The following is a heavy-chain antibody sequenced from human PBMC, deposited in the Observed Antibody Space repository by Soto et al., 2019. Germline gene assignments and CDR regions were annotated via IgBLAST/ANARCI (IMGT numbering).Heavy chain of an antibody. CDR2: IYWDDDK. Sequence: SGPTLVNPTQTLTLTCTFSGFSLSTSGVGVGWIRRPPGKALEWLALIYWDDDKRYSPSLKSRLTITKDTSKNQVVLTMTNMDPVDTATYYCAHFLPAAMEEAFDIWGQGTMVTVSS. J-gene: IGHJ3*02. CDR1: GFSLSTSGVG. D-gene: IGHD2-2*01. V-gene: IGHV2-5*02. CDR3: AHFLPAAMEEAFDI.